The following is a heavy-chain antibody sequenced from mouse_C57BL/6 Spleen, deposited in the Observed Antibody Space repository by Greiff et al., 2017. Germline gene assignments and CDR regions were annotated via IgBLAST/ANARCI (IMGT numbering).Heavy chain of an antibody. D-gene: IGHD1-1*01. CDR2: INPSNGGT. Sequence: QVQLHQPGAELVKPGASVKLSCKASGYTFTSYWMHWVKQRPGQGLEWIGNINPSNGGTNYNEKFKSKATLTVDKSSSTAYMQLSSLTSEDSAVYYCARWDYYGSRYFDVWGTGTTVTVSS. CDR1: GYTFTSYW. J-gene: IGHJ1*03. CDR3: ARWDYYGSRYFDV. V-gene: IGHV1-53*01.